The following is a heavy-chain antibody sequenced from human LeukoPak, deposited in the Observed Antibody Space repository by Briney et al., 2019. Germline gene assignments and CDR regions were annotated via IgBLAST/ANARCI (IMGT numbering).Heavy chain of an antibody. J-gene: IGHJ4*02. V-gene: IGHV3-15*07. CDR3: TTRIAAAGGGSHFDY. D-gene: IGHD6-13*01. Sequence: KAGGSLRLSCAASGFTFSNAWMNWVRQAPGKGLEWVGRIKSKTDGGTTDYAAPAKGRLTISRDDSKNTLYLQMNSLKTEDTAVYYCTTRIAAAGGGSHFDYWGQGTLVTVSS. CDR1: GFTFSNAW. CDR2: IKSKTDGGTT.